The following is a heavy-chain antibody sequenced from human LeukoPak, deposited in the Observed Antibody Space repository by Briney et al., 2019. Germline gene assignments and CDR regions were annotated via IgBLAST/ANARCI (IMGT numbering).Heavy chain of an antibody. CDR2: INHGGST. V-gene: IGHV4-34*01. Sequence: SETLSLTCAVYGGSLTDYYWAWIRQPPGKGLEWIGEINHGGSTNYSPSLKSRVTISLDTSKNQFFPKLTSVTAADTAVYYCAREDWYFDLWGRGTLVTVSS. J-gene: IGHJ2*01. CDR3: AREDWYFDL. CDR1: GGSLTDYY.